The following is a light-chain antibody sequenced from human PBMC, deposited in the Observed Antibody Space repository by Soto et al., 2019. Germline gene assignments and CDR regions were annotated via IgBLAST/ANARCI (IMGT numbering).Light chain of an antibody. Sequence: EIVLTQSPGTLSLSPGERATLSCRASQSIGTSYLVWYQQKPGQAPRLLIYGASNRATGIPDRFSGSGSGTAVTLTISNLEPEDFAVYYCHQHGSSPLTFGGGTKVEIK. CDR3: HQHGSSPLT. CDR1: QSIGTSY. V-gene: IGKV3-20*01. J-gene: IGKJ4*01. CDR2: GAS.